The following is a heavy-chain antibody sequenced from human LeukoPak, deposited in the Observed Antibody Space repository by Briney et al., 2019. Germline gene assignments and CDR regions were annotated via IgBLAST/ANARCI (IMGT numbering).Heavy chain of an antibody. CDR1: GGSISSYY. Sequence: SETLSLTCSVSGGSISSYYWSWIWQPPGKVLEWIGYIYASGSTNYNPSLKSRVTISVDTSKNQFSLNMTSVTAADTAVYYCARHGSVRSPLGPWGQGTLVTVYS. V-gene: IGHV4-4*09. J-gene: IGHJ5*02. D-gene: IGHD3-10*01. CDR2: IYASGST. CDR3: ARHGSVRSPLGP.